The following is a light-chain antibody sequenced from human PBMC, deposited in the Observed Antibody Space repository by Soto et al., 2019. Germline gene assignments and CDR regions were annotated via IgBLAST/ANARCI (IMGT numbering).Light chain of an antibody. CDR3: QQYNSYSPRLT. Sequence: DIQMTQSPSTLSASVGDRVTITCRASQSISNWLAWYQQKPGKAPKLLIYRASSLEGGVPSRFSGSGSGTEFTLTISSLQPDDFATYYCQQYNSYSPRLTFGGGTKVETK. CDR1: QSISNW. V-gene: IGKV1-5*03. CDR2: RAS. J-gene: IGKJ4*01.